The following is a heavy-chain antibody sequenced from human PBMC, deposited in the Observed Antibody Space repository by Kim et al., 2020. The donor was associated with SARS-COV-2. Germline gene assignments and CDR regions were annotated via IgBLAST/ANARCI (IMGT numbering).Heavy chain of an antibody. CDR3: AGELRSEGLPFDC. D-gene: IGHD3-3*01. Sequence: YADAGEGRFTVSRDNAKNTIDLQRNSLRAEDTAVYFCAGELRSEGLPFDCWSQGTLVTVSS. V-gene: IGHV3-23*01. J-gene: IGHJ4*02.